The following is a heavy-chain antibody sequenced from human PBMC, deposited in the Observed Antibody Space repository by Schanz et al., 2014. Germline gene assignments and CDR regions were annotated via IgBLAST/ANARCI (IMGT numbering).Heavy chain of an antibody. J-gene: IGHJ4*02. Sequence: VQLVESGGGLVKPGESLRLSCAASGFSLSSYNMNWVRQAPGKGLEWVSSISSSSSYIYYADSVKGRFTISRDNAKSSLFLQMNSLRAEDTAVYYCARDKGGLIPFDYWGQGTLVTVSS. CDR2: ISSSSSYI. V-gene: IGHV3-21*06. D-gene: IGHD2-15*01. CDR3: ARDKGGLIPFDY. CDR1: GFSLSSYN.